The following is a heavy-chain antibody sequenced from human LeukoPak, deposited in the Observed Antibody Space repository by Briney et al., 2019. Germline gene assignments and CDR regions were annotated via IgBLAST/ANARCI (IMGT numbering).Heavy chain of an antibody. V-gene: IGHV3-23*01. Sequence: GGSLRLSCAASGFSFSSYAITWVRQAPGKGLEWVSAISDSGASTYYADAVKGRFTISRDNSKNSLYLQMNSLRAEDTAVYYCAKESKYYPWGQGTLVTVS. D-gene: IGHD3-10*01. J-gene: IGHJ5*02. CDR3: AKESKYYP. CDR2: ISDSGAST. CDR1: GFSFSSYA.